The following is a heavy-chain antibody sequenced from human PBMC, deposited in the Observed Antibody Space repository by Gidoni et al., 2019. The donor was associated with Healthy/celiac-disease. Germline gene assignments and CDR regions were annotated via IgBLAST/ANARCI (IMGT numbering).Heavy chain of an antibody. V-gene: IGHV3-9*01. Sequence: EVQLVESGGGLVQPGRSLRLSCAASGFTFDDYAMHWVRQAPGKGLEWVSGISWNSGSIGYADSVKGRFTISRDNAKNSLYLQMNSLRAEDTALYYCAKDLGGNPRYFDYWGQGTLVTVSS. CDR1: GFTFDDYA. J-gene: IGHJ4*02. CDR2: ISWNSGSI. CDR3: AKDLGGNPRYFDY. D-gene: IGHD3-16*01.